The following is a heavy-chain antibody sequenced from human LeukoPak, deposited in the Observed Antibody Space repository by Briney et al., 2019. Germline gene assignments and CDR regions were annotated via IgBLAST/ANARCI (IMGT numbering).Heavy chain of an antibody. CDR1: GYTFTSNY. CDR2: ISPSGGST. J-gene: IGHJ5*02. CDR3: ARDNSVRDEAWWFNP. V-gene: IGHV1-46*01. D-gene: IGHD5-24*01. Sequence: SVKVSCKASGYTFTSNYMHWVRHAPRQGPEWMGVISPSGGSTTYAQKFQGRGTHNRDMSTSTDYLELSSLRSEDRAVYYCARDNSVRDEAWWFNPWGQGTLVTVSS.